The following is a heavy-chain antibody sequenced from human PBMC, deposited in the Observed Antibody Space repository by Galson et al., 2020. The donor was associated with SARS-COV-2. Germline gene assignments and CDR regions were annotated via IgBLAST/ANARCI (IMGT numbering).Heavy chain of an antibody. D-gene: IGHD3-3*01. J-gene: IGHJ6*02. CDR1: GGSISSSNW. Sequence: SETLSLTCAVSGGSISSSNWWSWVRQPPGKGLEWIGEIYHSGSTNYNPSLKSRVTISVDKSKNQFSLKLSSVTAADTAVYYCARVWLWSGYSYFYGMDVWGQGTTVTVSS. V-gene: IGHV4-4*02. CDR3: ARVWLWSGYSYFYGMDV. CDR2: IYHSGST.